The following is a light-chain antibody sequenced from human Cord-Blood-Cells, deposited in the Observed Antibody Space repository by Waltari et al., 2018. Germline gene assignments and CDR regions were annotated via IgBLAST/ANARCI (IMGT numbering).Light chain of an antibody. Sequence: QSALTQPASVSGSPGQSTTISCTGTSSDVGGYNHVSWYQQHPGKAPKLMIYDVSNRPSGVSNRFSGAESGNTASLTISGLQAEDEADYYCSSYTSSSTLYVFGTGTKVTVL. CDR1: SSDVGGYNH. CDR2: DVS. J-gene: IGLJ1*01. V-gene: IGLV2-14*01. CDR3: SSYTSSSTLYV.